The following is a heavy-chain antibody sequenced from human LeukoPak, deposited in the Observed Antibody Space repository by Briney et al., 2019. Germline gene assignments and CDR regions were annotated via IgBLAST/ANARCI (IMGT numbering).Heavy chain of an antibody. CDR2: IYYSGST. J-gene: IGHJ6*02. CDR3: ARWQQQLVRGEYYYGMDV. CDR1: GGSISSYY. D-gene: IGHD6-13*01. Sequence: SETLSLTCTVSGGSISSYYWSWIRQPPGKGLEWIGYIYYSGSTNYNPSLKSRVTISVDTSKNQFSLKLSSVTAADTAVYYCARWQQQLVRGEYYYGMDVWGQGTTVTVSS. V-gene: IGHV4-59*08.